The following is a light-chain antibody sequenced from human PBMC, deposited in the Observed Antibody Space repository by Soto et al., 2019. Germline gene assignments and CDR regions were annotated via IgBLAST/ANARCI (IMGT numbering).Light chain of an antibody. Sequence: DIQMTQSPSSLPASVGDRVTITCRASQSISSYLNWYQQKPGKAPKLLIYAASTLQSGVPSRFSGSGSGTDFTLTISCLQSEDFATYYCQQYYSYPRTFGQGTKVDI. CDR2: AAS. CDR3: QQYYSYPRT. CDR1: QSISSY. V-gene: IGKV1-39*01. J-gene: IGKJ1*01.